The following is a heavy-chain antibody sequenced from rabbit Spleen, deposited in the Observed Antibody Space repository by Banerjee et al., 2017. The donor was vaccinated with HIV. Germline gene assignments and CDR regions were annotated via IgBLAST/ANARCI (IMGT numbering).Heavy chain of an antibody. CDR1: TFSFSTGYY. D-gene: IGHD2-1*01. CDR3: ARGIYDDYDTYYFDL. CDR2: IYAPASGDT. J-gene: IGHJ4*01. Sequence: QSLEESGGGLVQPEGSLALTCTASTFSFSTGYYMCWVRQAPGKGLEWIACIYAPASGDTDYANWATGRFTISKTSSTTVTLQMTSLTAADTATYFCARGIYDDYDTYYFDLWGPGTLVTVS. V-gene: IGHV1S40*01.